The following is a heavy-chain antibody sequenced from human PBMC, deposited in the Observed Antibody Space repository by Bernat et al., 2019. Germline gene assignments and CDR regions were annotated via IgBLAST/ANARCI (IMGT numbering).Heavy chain of an antibody. CDR1: GFTVSSNY. CDR3: ARELAAAGAKPYGMDV. V-gene: IGHV3-66*01. D-gene: IGHD6-13*01. J-gene: IGHJ6*02. CDR2: IYSGGST. Sequence: EVQLVESGGGLVQPGGSLRLSCAASGFTVSSNYMSWVRQAPGKGLEWVSVIYSGGSTYYADSVKGRFTISRDNSKTTLYLQMNSLRAEDTAVYYCARELAAAGAKPYGMDVWGQGTTVTVSS.